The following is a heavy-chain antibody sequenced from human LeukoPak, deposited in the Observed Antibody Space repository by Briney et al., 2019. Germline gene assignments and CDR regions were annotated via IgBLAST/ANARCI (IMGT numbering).Heavy chain of an antibody. Sequence: HPGGSLRLSCAASGFTFSRYAMSWVRQAPGKGLEWVSAISGSGGSTYYADSVKGRFTISRDNSKNTLYLQMNSLRAEDTAVYYCAKVSCSSTSCYYHYYYYMDVWGKGTTVTVSS. CDR1: GFTFSRYA. J-gene: IGHJ6*03. CDR3: AKVSCSSTSCYYHYYYYMDV. V-gene: IGHV3-23*01. D-gene: IGHD2-2*01. CDR2: ISGSGGST.